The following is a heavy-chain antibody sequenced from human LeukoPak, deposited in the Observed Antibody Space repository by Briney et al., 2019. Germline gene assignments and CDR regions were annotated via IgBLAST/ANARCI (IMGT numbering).Heavy chain of an antibody. CDR1: GFSVSSTF. CDR3: AAYSSCDY. CDR2: IYSGGST. Sequence: GGSLRLSCAASGFSVSSTFMTWVRQAPGKGLEWVSLIYSGGSTYYADSVKGRFTISRDNSKNTLYLQMNSLRAEDTAVYYCAAYSSCDYWGQGTLVTVSS. V-gene: IGHV3-53*01. J-gene: IGHJ4*02. D-gene: IGHD6-6*01.